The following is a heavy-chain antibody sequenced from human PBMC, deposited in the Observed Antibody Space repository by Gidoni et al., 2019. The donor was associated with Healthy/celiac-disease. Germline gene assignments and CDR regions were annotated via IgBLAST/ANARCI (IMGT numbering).Heavy chain of an antibody. V-gene: IGHV1-69*02. D-gene: IGHD6-13*01. CDR2: IIPILGIA. Sequence: QVQLVQSGAEVKKPGSSVKVSCKASGGTFSSYTISWVRQAPEQGLEWMGRIIPILGIANYAQKFQGRVTITADKSTSTAYMELSSLRSEDTAVYYCARLAAAGTSYDFDYWGQGTLVTVSS. J-gene: IGHJ4*02. CDR1: GGTFSSYT. CDR3: ARLAAAGTSYDFDY.